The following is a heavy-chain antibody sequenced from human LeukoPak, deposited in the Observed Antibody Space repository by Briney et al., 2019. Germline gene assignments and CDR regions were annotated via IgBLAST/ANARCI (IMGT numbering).Heavy chain of an antibody. Sequence: PGGSLRLSCAASGFTFSSYAMSWVRQPPGKGLEWIGEIYHSGSTNYNPSLKSRVTISVDKSKNQFSLKLSSVTAADTAVYYCASIAVAGTGNWFDPWGQGTLVTVSS. CDR2: IYHSGST. J-gene: IGHJ5*02. CDR3: ASIAVAGTGNWFDP. V-gene: IGHV4-4*02. D-gene: IGHD6-19*01. CDR1: GFTFSSYAM.